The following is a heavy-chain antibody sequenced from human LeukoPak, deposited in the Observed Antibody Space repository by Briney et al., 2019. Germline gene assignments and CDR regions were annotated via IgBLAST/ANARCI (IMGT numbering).Heavy chain of an antibody. V-gene: IGHV4-59*01. CDR3: ARAGFYASVNQYYYYYYMDV. J-gene: IGHJ6*03. D-gene: IGHD2/OR15-2a*01. CDR1: GGSISSYY. CDR2: IHYSGST. Sequence: SETLSLTCTVSGGSISSYYWSWIRQPAGKGLEWIGYIHYSGSTNYNPSLKSRVTTSIDTSKNQFSLKVTSVTAADAAVYYCARAGFYASVNQYYYYYYMDVWGTGTTVTVSS.